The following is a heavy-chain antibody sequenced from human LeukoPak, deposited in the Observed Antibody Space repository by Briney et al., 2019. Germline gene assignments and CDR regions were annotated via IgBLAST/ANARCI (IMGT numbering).Heavy chain of an antibody. CDR1: GYTFTSYG. J-gene: IGHJ4*02. V-gene: IGHV1-18*01. Sequence: ASVKVSCKAPGYTFTSYGISWVRQAPGQGLEWMGWISAYNGNTNYAQKLQGRVTMTTDTSTSTAYMELRSLRSDDTAVYYCARGEGITMVRGIIYWGQGTLVTVSS. CDR3: ARGEGITMVRGIIY. D-gene: IGHD3-10*01. CDR2: ISAYNGNT.